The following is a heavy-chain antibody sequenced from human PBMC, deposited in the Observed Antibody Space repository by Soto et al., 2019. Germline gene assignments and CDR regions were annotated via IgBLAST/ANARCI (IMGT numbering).Heavy chain of an antibody. CDR3: AKNQERELPRVIDF. CDR1: GLTFSNYA. D-gene: IGHD1-7*01. V-gene: IGHV3-23*01. Sequence: GGSLRLSCATSGLTFSNYAMSWVRQAPGGGLGWVSSMSGSSSTTYYADSVRGRFTISRDRSKNTLYLQMSSLRAKDTALYYCAKNQERELPRVIDFWGQGTLVTVSS. J-gene: IGHJ4*02. CDR2: MSGSSSTT.